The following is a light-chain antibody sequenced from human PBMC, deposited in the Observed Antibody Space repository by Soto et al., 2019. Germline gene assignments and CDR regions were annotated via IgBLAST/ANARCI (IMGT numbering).Light chain of an antibody. J-gene: IGKJ5*01. V-gene: IGKV1-9*01. CDR3: QQRHSYPIT. CDR1: QGISSF. Sequence: DIQLTQSPSFLSSSIGERVTITCRASQGISSFLAWYQQKPGEAPKLLIHTASTLQSGVPSRFSGSGSGTEFTFTISSLQPEDFATYYCQQRHSYPITFGQGTRLEIK. CDR2: TAS.